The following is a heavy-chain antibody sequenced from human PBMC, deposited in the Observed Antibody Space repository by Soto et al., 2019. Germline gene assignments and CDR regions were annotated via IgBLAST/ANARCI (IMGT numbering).Heavy chain of an antibody. CDR1: GGSMSSQY. V-gene: IGHV4-59*11. D-gene: IGHD6-19*01. J-gene: IGHJ4*02. CDR2: IYNSGST. CDR3: ARGGSAWSNDY. Sequence: PSETLSLTCTVSGGSMSSQYWGWIRQPPGKGLEWIGYIYNSGSTNYNPSLKSRVTISVDTSKNQFSLKLSSVTAADTAVYYCARGGSAWSNDYWGQGALVTVSS.